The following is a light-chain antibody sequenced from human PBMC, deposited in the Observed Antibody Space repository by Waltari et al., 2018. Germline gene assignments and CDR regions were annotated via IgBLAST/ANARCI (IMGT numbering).Light chain of an antibody. V-gene: IGKV1-33*01. CDR3: QQHDT. J-gene: IGKJ4*01. Sequence: DIQMTQSPSSLSASVGDRVTITCQASQDISNYLNWYQQKPGKAPKLLIYDASNLETGGPSRFSGSGSGTDFTFTISSLQPEDIATYYCQQHDTFGGGTKVEIK. CDR1: QDISNY. CDR2: DAS.